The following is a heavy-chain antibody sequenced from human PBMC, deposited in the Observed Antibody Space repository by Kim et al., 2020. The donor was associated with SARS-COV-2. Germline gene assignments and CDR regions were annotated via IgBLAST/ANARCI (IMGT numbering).Heavy chain of an antibody. Sequence: SETLSLTCTVSGGSISSYYWSWIRQPPGKGLEWIGYIYYSGSTNYNPSLKSRVTISVDTSKNQFSLKLSSVTAADTAVYYCARLADDCSGGSCYSPWGQGTLVTVSS. CDR1: GGSISSYY. CDR2: IYYSGST. D-gene: IGHD2-15*01. J-gene: IGHJ5*02. V-gene: IGHV4-59*08. CDR3: ARLADDCSGGSCYSP.